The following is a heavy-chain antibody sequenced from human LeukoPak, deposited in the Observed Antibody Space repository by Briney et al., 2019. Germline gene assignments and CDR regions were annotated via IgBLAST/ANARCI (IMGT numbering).Heavy chain of an antibody. CDR1: GGSISSYY. CDR3: ARYGSGSSTRTYFDY. CDR2: IYTSGST. D-gene: IGHD3-10*01. V-gene: IGHV4-4*07. J-gene: IGHJ4*02. Sequence: SETLSLTCTVSGGSISSYYWSWIRQPAGKGLEWIGRIYTSGSTNYNPSLKSRVTISVDTSKNQFSLKLSSVTAADTAVYYCARYGSGSSTRTYFDYWGQGTLVTVSS.